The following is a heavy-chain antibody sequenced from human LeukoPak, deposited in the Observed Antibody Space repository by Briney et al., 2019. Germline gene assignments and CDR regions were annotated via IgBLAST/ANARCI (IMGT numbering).Heavy chain of an antibody. V-gene: IGHV3-21*05. CDR1: GFTFSSNA. CDR3: ARMFDTSGEYLYYFDY. D-gene: IGHD3-22*01. J-gene: IGHJ4*02. Sequence: GGSLRLSCAASGFTFSSNAMTWVRQAPGEGLEWFSYISGRNNYRNYADSVRGRFTISRDNAKNSLYLEMNNLRADDTAVYYCARMFDTSGEYLYYFDYWGQGTLVSVSS. CDR2: ISGRNNYR.